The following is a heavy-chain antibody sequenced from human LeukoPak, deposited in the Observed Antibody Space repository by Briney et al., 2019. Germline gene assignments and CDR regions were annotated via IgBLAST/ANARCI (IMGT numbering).Heavy chain of an antibody. CDR3: ARDYYYDSSEEFDY. D-gene: IGHD3-22*01. CDR2: ISAYNVNT. CDR1: GYTFTSYG. Sequence: ASVKVSCKASGYTFTSYGISWVRQAPGQGLERMGWISAYNVNTNYAQKLQGRVTMTTDTSTSTAYMELRSLRSDDTAVYYCARDYYYDSSEEFDYWGQGTLVTVSS. V-gene: IGHV1-18*01. J-gene: IGHJ4*02.